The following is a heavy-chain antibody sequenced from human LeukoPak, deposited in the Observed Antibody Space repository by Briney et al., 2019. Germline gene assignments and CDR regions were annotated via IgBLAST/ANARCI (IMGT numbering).Heavy chain of an antibody. CDR2: ISSTSSYI. Sequence: PGGSLTLSCAASGFTFSSYSMNWVRQAPGKGLEWVSSISSTSSYIYYADSVKGRFTISRDNAKNSLYLQMNSLRAEDTAVYYCAGPSSTVYWGRGTLVTVSS. CDR1: GFTFSSYS. J-gene: IGHJ4*02. D-gene: IGHD2-2*01. CDR3: AGPSSTVY. V-gene: IGHV3-21*01.